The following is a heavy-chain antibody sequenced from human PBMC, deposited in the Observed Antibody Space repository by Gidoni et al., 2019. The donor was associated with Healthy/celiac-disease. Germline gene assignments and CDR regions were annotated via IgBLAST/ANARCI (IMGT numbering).Heavy chain of an antibody. V-gene: IGHV1-8*01. CDR1: GYTFNSYD. CDR3: ARLGTGRGEDAFDI. CDR2: MNPNSGNT. D-gene: IGHD1-1*01. Sequence: QVQLVPSGAEVKKPGASVKVSCKASGYTFNSYDSKWVRQATGQGLEWMGWMNPNSGNTGYAQKFQGRVTMTRNTSISTAYMELSSLRSEDTAVYYCARLGTGRGEDAFDIWGQGTMVTVSS. J-gene: IGHJ3*02.